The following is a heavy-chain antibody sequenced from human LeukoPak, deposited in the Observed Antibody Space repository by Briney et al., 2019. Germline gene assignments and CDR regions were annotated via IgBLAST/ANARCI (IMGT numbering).Heavy chain of an antibody. CDR1: GGSISSSSYY. J-gene: IGHJ4*02. CDR2: IYYSGST. Sequence: SETLSLTCTVSGGSISSSSYYWGWIRQPPGKGLEWIGSIYYSGSTYYNPSLKSRVTISVDTSKNQFSLKLSSVTAADTAVYYCARGTVCSGGSCQTGILDYWGQGTLVTVSS. CDR3: ARGTVCSGGSCQTGILDY. D-gene: IGHD2-15*01. V-gene: IGHV4-39*01.